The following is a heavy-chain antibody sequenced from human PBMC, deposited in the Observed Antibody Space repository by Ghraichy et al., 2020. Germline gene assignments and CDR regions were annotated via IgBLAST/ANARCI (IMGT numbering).Heavy chain of an antibody. CDR3: SRASPRNYCADCYRFDP. J-gene: IGHJ5*02. Sequence: SVKVSCKVCGGPVSSHAMIWVLEAPGQGVERMGMIIPILGTTKYEQNLQGRLTITADKSTNTVYMELRGLRSDDTAVYFCSRASPRNYCADCYRFDPCGQG. CDR2: IIPILGTT. V-gene: IGHV1-69*06. CDR1: GGPVSSHA. D-gene: IGHD2-21*01.